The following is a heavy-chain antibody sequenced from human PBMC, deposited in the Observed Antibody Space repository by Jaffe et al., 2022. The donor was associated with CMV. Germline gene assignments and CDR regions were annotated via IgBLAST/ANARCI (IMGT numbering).Heavy chain of an antibody. CDR1: GFTFSGSA. CDR3: TTVFPSITGTKASYWYFDL. J-gene: IGHJ2*01. D-gene: IGHD1-7*01. V-gene: IGHV3-73*02. CDR2: IRSKANSYAT. Sequence: EVQLVESGGGLVQPGGSLKLSCAASGFTFSGSAMHWVRQASGKGLEWVGRIRSKANSYATAYAASVKGRFTISRDDSKNTAYLQMNSLKTEDTAVYYCTTVFPSITGTKASYWYFDLWGRGTLVTVSS.